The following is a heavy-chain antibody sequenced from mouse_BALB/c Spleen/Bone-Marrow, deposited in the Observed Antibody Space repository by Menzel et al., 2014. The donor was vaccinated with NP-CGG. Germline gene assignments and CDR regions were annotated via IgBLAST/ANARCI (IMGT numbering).Heavy chain of an antibody. D-gene: IGHD3-3*01. CDR2: IRNKAYGDTT. CDR1: RFTFSDYY. J-gene: IGHJ4*01. CDR3: AADIGCDSDGAGTMDY. V-gene: IGHV7-3*02. Sequence: LQLKESGGGLVQPGGSLRLSCATSRFTFSDYYISWLRQPPGKALEWSGFIRNKAYGDTTEYITSVKGRFTISRDNSQSILYLKMNTLSGEDSGTYYGAADIGCDSDGAGTMDYWCQGT.